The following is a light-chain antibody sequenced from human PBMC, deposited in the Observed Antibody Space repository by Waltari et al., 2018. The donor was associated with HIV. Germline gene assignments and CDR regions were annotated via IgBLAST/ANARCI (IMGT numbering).Light chain of an antibody. CDR2: KDS. CDR1: ALPRQF. CDR3: QSADITGTLGV. Sequence: SYELAQPPSVSVSPGQTARLTCSGDALPRQFVYWYQQKPGQAPIVVIYKDSERPSGIPERFSGFISVTTATLTISAVQAEDEADYYCQSADITGTLGVFGGGTRLTV. V-gene: IGLV3-25*03. J-gene: IGLJ2*01.